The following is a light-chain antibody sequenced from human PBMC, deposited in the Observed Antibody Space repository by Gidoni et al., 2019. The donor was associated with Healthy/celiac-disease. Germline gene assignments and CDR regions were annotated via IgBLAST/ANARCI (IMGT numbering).Light chain of an antibody. CDR1: QSVSSY. CDR3: QQRSNWPPVFT. CDR2: DAS. Sequence: EIVLTQSPATLSLSPGERATLSCRASQSVSSYLAWYQQKPGQAPSLLIYDASNRATGIPARFSGSGSGTDFTLTISSLEPEDFAVYYCQQRSNWPPVFTFGPXTKVDIK. J-gene: IGKJ3*01. V-gene: IGKV3-11*01.